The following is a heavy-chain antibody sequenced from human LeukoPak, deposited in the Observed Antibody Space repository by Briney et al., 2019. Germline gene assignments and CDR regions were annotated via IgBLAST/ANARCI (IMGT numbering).Heavy chain of an antibody. CDR3: ARPMIRGVKWFDP. V-gene: IGHV4-34*01. Sequence: SETLSLTCAVYGGTFSGYYWSWLRQPPGKGLEWIGEINHSGNTNYNPSLKSRLTISVDTSNNQFSLKLSSVTAADTAVYYCARPMIRGVKWFDPWGQGTLVTVSS. J-gene: IGHJ5*02. CDR2: INHSGNT. CDR1: GGTFSGYY. D-gene: IGHD3-10*01.